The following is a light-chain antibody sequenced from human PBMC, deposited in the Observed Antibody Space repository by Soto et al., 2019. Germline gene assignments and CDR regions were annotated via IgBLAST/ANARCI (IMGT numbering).Light chain of an antibody. Sequence: DIQLTQSPSFLSASVGDRVTITCRASQGISSYLAWYQQKPGKAPKLLIYAASTLQSGVPSRFSGSGSGTEVTLSISTLQPEDFATYSCQELNSYPIFTFGPGTKVDIK. CDR2: AAS. V-gene: IGKV1-9*01. CDR1: QGISSY. J-gene: IGKJ3*01. CDR3: QELNSYPIFT.